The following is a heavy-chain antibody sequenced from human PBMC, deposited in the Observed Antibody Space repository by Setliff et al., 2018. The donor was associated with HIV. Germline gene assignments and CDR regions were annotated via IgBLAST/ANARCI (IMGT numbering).Heavy chain of an antibody. D-gene: IGHD3-22*01. CDR1: GFTFSNYG. J-gene: IGHJ6*03. CDR2: ISASGANT. Sequence: GGSLRLSCAASGFTFSNYGLSWVRQASGRGLEWVSAISASGANTYYANSVRGRFTISRDNSKNTLYLQMNSLRAEDTAVYYCAKNDNYYYYYMDVWGKGTTVTVSS. V-gene: IGHV3-23*01. CDR3: AKNDNYYYYYMDV.